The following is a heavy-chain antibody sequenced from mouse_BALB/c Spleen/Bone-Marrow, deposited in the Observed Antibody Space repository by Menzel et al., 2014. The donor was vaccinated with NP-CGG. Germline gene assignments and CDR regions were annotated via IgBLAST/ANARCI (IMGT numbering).Heavy chain of an antibody. CDR3: VTSTYFDV. CDR1: GFTFNTYA. CDR2: IRSKSNNYAT. J-gene: IGHJ1*01. Sequence: VKVEESGGGLVQPKGSLKLSCAASGFTFNTYAMNWVRQAPGKGLEWVARIRSKSNNYATYYADSVKDRFTISRDDSQSMLYLQMNNLKTEDTAMYYCVTSTYFDVWGAGTTVTVSS. D-gene: IGHD6-1*01. V-gene: IGHV10-1*02.